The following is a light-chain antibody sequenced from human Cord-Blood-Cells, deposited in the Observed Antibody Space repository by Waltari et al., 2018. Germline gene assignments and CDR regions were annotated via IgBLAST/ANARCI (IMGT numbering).Light chain of an antibody. V-gene: IGKV1-39*01. J-gene: IGKJ2*01. CDR1: QRISSY. Sequence: DIQMTQSPSSLSASVGDRVTITCRASQRISSYLNWYQQKPGQALKVLIYAASSFQSGVPSRFHDSCSHTHFPLTIRSLQPEYFSSYYSPPTYNPPFIFSPLPPLYLPPTF. CDR2: AAS. CDR3: PPTYNPPFIFSPLPPLYLPPT.